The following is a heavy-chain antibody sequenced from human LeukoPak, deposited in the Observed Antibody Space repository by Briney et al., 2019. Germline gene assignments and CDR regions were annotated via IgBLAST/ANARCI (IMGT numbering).Heavy chain of an antibody. V-gene: IGHV4-31*03. J-gene: IGHJ4*02. CDR1: GGSISSDGYY. Sequence: PSETLSLTCTVSGGSISSDGYYWNWIRQHPGKGLEWIGYIYYSGSTYYNPSLKSRVTISVGTSKNQFSLKLSSVTAADTAVYYCARDRPTTGTPFDYWGQGTLVTVSS. CDR3: ARDRPTTGTPFDY. D-gene: IGHD4-17*01. CDR2: IYYSGST.